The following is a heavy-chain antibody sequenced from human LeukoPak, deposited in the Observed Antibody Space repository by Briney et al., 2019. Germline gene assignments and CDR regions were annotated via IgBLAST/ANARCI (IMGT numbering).Heavy chain of an antibody. Sequence: ASVKVSCKASGNTFSIYNMHWVRQAPGQGLEWMGIINPSGGTSYAQKLLGRITMTRDTSTSTVYMELSSLRSEDTAVYYCAREGVAGTGLGYWGQGTLVTVSS. CDR3: AREGVAGTGLGY. CDR2: INPSGGT. CDR1: GNTFSIYN. D-gene: IGHD6-13*01. J-gene: IGHJ4*02. V-gene: IGHV1-46*01.